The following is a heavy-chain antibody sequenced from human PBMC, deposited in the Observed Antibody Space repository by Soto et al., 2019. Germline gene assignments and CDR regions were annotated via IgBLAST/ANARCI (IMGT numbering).Heavy chain of an antibody. CDR1: GFTFTNYG. CDR2: ISSFNGNT. Sequence: QVNLVQSGAEVKRPGASVKISCKASGFTFTNYGFSWVRLAPGQGLEWLGCISSFNGNTNYPQKNQGRITMTTDTSTTTVYMELRSLTPDDTAVYFCARDSGAEVVAPPEARYMDVWGKGTTVTVSS. CDR3: ARDSGAEVVAPPEARYMDV. J-gene: IGHJ6*03. V-gene: IGHV1-18*01. D-gene: IGHD6-25*01.